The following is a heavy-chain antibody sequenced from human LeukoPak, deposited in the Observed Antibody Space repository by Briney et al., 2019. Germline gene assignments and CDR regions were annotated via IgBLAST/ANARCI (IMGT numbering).Heavy chain of an antibody. V-gene: IGHV3-7*01. J-gene: IGHJ4*02. CDR1: GFTFSSYW. CDR3: ATRPGGTKPNFDY. CDR2: IKQDGSEK. D-gene: IGHD1-7*01. Sequence: GGSLRLSCAASGFTFSSYWMSWVRQAPGKGLEWVANIKQDGSEKYYVDSVEGRFTISRDNAKNSLYLQMNSLRAEDTAVYYCATRPGGTKPNFDYWGQGTLVTVSS.